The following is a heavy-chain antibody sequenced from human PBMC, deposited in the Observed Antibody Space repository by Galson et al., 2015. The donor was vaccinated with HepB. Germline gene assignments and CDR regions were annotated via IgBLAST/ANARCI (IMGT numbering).Heavy chain of an antibody. CDR1: GDSVSSNTAT. J-gene: IGHJ3*02. D-gene: IGHD2-8*01. Sequence: CAISGDSVSSNTATWNWIRQSPSRGLEWLGRAYYRSKWYTDYATSVKSRIIINPDTSQNQFSLQLNSVTPDDTAVYYCAREPSEWSNDAFDIWGQGTMVTVSS. CDR2: AYYRSKWYT. CDR3: AREPSEWSNDAFDI. V-gene: IGHV6-1*01.